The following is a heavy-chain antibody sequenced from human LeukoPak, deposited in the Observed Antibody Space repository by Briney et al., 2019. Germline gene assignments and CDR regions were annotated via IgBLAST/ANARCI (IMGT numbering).Heavy chain of an antibody. D-gene: IGHD7-27*01. CDR3: ATHPDSNWGSTSNFDY. J-gene: IGHJ4*02. V-gene: IGHV4-39*01. Sequence: SETLSLTCTVSGGSIYSSSYYWAWIRQPPGKGLEWIGSIYYDGCISYSTSLKSRVAISIETSRNQFSLKLTSVTAADTAVYYCATHPDSNWGSTSNFDYWGQGTLVTVSS. CDR2: IYYDGCI. CDR1: GGSIYSSSYY.